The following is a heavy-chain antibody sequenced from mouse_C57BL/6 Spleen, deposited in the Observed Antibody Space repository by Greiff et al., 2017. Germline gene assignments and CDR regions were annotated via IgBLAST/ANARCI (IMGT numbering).Heavy chain of an antibody. CDR3: TRSGGNSAYYFDY. D-gene: IGHD2-1*01. CDR2: IDPETGGT. CDR1: GYTFTDYE. J-gene: IGHJ2*01. Sequence: QVQLKESGAELVRPGASVTLSCKASGYTFTDYEMHWVKQTPVHGLEWIGAIDPETGGTAYNQKFKGKAILTADKSSSTAYMELRSLTSEDSAVYYCTRSGGNSAYYFDYWGQGTTLTVSS. V-gene: IGHV1-15*01.